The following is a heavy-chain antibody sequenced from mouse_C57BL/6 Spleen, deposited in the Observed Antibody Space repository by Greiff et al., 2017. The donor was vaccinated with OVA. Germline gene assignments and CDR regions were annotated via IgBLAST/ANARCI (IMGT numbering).Heavy chain of an antibody. J-gene: IGHJ1*03. V-gene: IGHV1-82*01. CDR1: GYAFSSSW. CDR3: AINYDYDDFDV. CDR2: IYPGDGDT. D-gene: IGHD2-4*01. Sequence: VQLQQSGPELVKPGASVKISCKASGYAFSSSWMNWVKQRPGKGLEWIGRIYPGDGDTNYNGKFKGKATLTADKSSSTAYMQLSSLTSEDSAVYFCAINYDYDDFDVWGTGTTVTVSS.